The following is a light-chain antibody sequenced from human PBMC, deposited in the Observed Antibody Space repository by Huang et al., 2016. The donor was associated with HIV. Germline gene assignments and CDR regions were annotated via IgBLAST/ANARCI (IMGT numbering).Light chain of an antibody. CDR2: DTS. Sequence: IVLTQSPATLSWYPGERVTLSCRASQSVGNYIAWYQQHPGQSPELLIHDTSNGATGTPVRFGGGGSGTDFTLAISSLECEDFALYYCQQRSSGVTFGGGTKVQVK. CDR1: QSVGNY. J-gene: IGKJ4*01. V-gene: IGKV3-11*01. CDR3: QQRSSGVT.